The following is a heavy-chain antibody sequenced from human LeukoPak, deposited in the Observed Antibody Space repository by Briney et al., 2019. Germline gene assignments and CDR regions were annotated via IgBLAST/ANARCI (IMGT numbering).Heavy chain of an antibody. D-gene: IGHD3-10*01. J-gene: IGHJ4*02. Sequence: GGSLRLSCAASGFTFSSYAMSWVRQAPGKGLEWVSAISGSGGSTYYADSVKGQFTISRDNSKNTLYLQMNSLRAEDTAVYYCAKDGWDYYGSGSQVDYWGQGTLVTVFS. CDR2: ISGSGGST. V-gene: IGHV3-23*01. CDR3: AKDGWDYYGSGSQVDY. CDR1: GFTFSSYA.